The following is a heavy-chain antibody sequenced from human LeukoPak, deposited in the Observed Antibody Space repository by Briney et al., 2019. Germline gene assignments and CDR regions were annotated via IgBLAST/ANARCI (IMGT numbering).Heavy chain of an antibody. J-gene: IGHJ4*02. CDR1: GYTFSSYG. V-gene: IGHV1-18*01. CDR3: ARGGIAAAGTPLDY. Sequence: GASVKVSCKASGYTFSSYGINWVRQAPGQGLEWMGSIITYNGNTNYAQKLQDRVTMTTDTSTSTAYMELRNLKSDDTAVYYCARGGIAAAGTPLDYWGQGTLVTVSS. CDR2: IITYNGNT. D-gene: IGHD6-13*01.